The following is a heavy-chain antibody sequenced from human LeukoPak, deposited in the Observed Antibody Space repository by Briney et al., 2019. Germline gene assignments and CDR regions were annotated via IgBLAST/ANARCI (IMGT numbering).Heavy chain of an antibody. CDR1: GFTFSSYA. CDR3: AGGNYGDFSSGY. V-gene: IGHV3-23*01. Sequence: GGSLRLSCAASGFTFSSYAMSWVRQAPGKGLEWVSAISGSGGSTYYADSVKGRFTISRDNAKNSLYLQMNSLRAEDTAVYYCAGGNYGDFSSGYWGQGTLVTVSS. CDR2: ISGSGGST. D-gene: IGHD4-17*01. J-gene: IGHJ4*02.